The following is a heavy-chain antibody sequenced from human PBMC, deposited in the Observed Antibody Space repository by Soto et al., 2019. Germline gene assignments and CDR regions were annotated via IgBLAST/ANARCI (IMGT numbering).Heavy chain of an antibody. D-gene: IGHD1-26*01. CDR1: GFTFSDAW. CDR2: IKRKIDGETT. V-gene: IGHV3-15*01. Sequence: EVQLVESGGDLVKPGGSLRLSCAVAGFTFSDAWMTWVRQAPGKGLEWVGRIKRKIDGETTDYAAPVKGRFTISRDDSKSTLYLQMSSLNTEDTAVYYCTIGVGLSETDYWGQGTLVTVSS. CDR3: TIGVGLSETDY. J-gene: IGHJ4*02.